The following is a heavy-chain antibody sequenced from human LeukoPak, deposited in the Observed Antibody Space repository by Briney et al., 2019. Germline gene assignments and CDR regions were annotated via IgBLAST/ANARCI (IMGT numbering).Heavy chain of an antibody. D-gene: IGHD5-18*01. CDR2: IYHTGTT. CDR3: AREGYPPYYFDF. J-gene: IGHJ4*02. Sequence: TSETLSLTCTISGGSISSYYWNWIRQSPGKGLEWIGYIYHTGTTNYNPSLRSRVTLSIQTSKKLFSLNLRSVTAADTAVYYCAREGYPPYYFDFWGLGTLVTVSS. V-gene: IGHV4-59*12. CDR1: GGSISSYY.